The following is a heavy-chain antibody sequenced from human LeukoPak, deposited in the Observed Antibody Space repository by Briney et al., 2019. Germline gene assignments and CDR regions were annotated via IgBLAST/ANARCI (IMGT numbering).Heavy chain of an antibody. CDR3: ARAYGDYFDY. CDR1: GGSISSYC. CDR2: IYYSGST. V-gene: IGHV4-59*01. Sequence: SETLSLTCTVSGGSISSYCWSWIRQPPGKGLEWIGHIYYSGSTNYNPSLKSRVTISVDTSKNQFSLKLSSVTAADTAVYYCARAYGDYFDYWGQGNLVTVSS. D-gene: IGHD4-17*01. J-gene: IGHJ4*02.